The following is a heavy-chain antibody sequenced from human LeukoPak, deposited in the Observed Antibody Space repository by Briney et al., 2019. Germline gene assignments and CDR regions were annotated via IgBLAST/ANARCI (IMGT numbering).Heavy chain of an antibody. CDR3: ARAGPYGDSVKYYYYGMDV. D-gene: IGHD4-17*01. J-gene: IGHJ6*02. CDR1: GFTFSSYV. CDR2: ISSDGSNK. V-gene: IGHV3-30*04. Sequence: GGSLRLSCAASGFTFSSYVMFWVCQAPGKGLEWVAAISSDGSNKYYADSVKGRFTISRDNSKNTLYLQMNSLRAEDTAVYYRARAGPYGDSVKYYYYGMDVWGQGTTVTVSS.